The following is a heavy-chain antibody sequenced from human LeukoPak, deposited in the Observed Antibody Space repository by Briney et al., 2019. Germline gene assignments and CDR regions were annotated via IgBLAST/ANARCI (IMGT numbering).Heavy chain of an antibody. D-gene: IGHD3-9*01. CDR2: IYYSGST. V-gene: IGHV4-59*08. Sequence: SETLSLTCTVSGGSISSYYWSWIRQPPGKGLEWIGYIYYSGSTNYNPSLKSRVTISVDTSKNQFSLKLSSVTAADTAVYYCASVLRYFDWLSWYFDYWGQGTLVTVSS. J-gene: IGHJ4*02. CDR3: ASVLRYFDWLSWYFDY. CDR1: GGSISSYY.